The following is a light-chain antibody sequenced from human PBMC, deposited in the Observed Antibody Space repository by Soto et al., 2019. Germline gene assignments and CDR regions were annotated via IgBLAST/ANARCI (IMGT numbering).Light chain of an antibody. V-gene: IGLV2-14*01. Sequence: ALTQPASVSESPGQSITISCTGTSSDVDGYNYVSWYQQHPGRAPQLMIYDVSNRPSGVSNRFSGSKSGNTASLTISGLQAEDEADYYCSSYTSSSSYVFGTGTKLTVL. J-gene: IGLJ1*01. CDR2: DVS. CDR1: SSDVDGYNY. CDR3: SSYTSSSSYV.